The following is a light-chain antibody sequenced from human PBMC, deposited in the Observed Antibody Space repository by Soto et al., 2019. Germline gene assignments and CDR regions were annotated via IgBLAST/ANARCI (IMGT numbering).Light chain of an antibody. V-gene: IGKV3-20*01. CDR3: QQYGSSPRT. Sequence: EIALTQSPGTLSLSPGERATLSCRASQTVSRSALAWYQQKPGQAPRLLIYGASNRATGIPDRFSGSGSGTDFTLTISRLEPEDFAVYYCQQYGSSPRTFGQGTKVDIK. J-gene: IGKJ1*01. CDR2: GAS. CDR1: QTVSRSA.